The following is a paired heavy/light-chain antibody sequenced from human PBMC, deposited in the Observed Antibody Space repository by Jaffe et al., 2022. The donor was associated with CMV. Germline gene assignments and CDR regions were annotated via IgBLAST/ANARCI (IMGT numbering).Heavy chain of an antibody. J-gene: IGHJ4*02. D-gene: IGHD2-15*01. CDR2: ISGSGDNT. V-gene: IGHV3-23*04. CDR3: AKWGRWWSDY. Sequence: EVQVVESGGGLVQPGGSLRLSCAASGFTFNTHGMSWVRQAPGKGLEWVSTISGSGDNTYHADSAKGRFTISRDNSKNTLYLQMNSLRAEDTAVYYCAKWGRWWSDYWGQGTLVTVSS. CDR1: GFTFNTHG.
Light chain of an antibody. J-gene: IGLJ3*02. V-gene: IGLV6-57*04. CDR2: EDN. CDR3: QSYDSSNFWV. Sequence: NVMLTQPHSVSESPGKTVTISCTRSSGSIASNYVQWYQKRPGSAPTTVIYEDNQRPSGVPDRFSGSIDSSSNSASLTISGLKTEDEADYYCQSYDSSNFWVFGGGTELTVL. CDR1: SGSIASNY.